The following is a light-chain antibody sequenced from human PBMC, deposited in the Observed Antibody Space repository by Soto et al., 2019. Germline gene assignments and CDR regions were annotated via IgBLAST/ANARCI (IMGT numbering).Light chain of an antibody. CDR3: YQYYSSPHT. CDR1: QTISRDD. V-gene: IGKV3-20*01. J-gene: IGKJ3*01. Sequence: EIVLTQSPGTLSLSPGETATLSCRTSQTISRDDLAWYQQRPGQAPRLLVSATSRRATAIPDRFNGYGSGTDFTLTISSLEPEDFGVYYCYQYYSSPHTFGPGTRVDIK. CDR2: ATS.